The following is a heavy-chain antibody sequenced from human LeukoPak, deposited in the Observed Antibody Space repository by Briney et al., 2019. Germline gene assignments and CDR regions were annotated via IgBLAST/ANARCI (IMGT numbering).Heavy chain of an antibody. J-gene: IGHJ3*02. CDR2: ISIYNGNT. V-gene: IGHV1-18*01. CDR3: ARAITIFGVVNTDAFDI. Sequence: ASVKVSCKASGYTFSSYGISWVRQAPGQGPEWMGWISIYNGNTDYAQKLQGRVTMTTDTSTSTAFMELRSLRSDDTAVYYCARAITIFGVVNTDAFDIWGQGTMVTVSS. CDR1: GYTFSSYG. D-gene: IGHD3-3*01.